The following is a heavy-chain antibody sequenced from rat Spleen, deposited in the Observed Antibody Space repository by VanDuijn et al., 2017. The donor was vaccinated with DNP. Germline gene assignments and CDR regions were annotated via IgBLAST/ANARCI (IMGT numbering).Heavy chain of an antibody. CDR1: GFTFSNYD. J-gene: IGHJ2*01. D-gene: IGHD1-4*01. CDR2: ISYDGSST. Sequence: EVQLVESGGGLVQPGRSMKLSCAASGFTFSNYDMAWVRQAPKKGLEWVATISYDGSSTYYRDSVKGRFTISRDNAKSTLYLQMDSLRSEDTATYYCTTDGDYRWGQGVMVTVSS. CDR3: TTDGDYR. V-gene: IGHV5-7*01.